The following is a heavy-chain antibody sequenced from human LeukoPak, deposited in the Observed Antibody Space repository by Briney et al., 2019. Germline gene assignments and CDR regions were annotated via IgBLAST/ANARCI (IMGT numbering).Heavy chain of an antibody. CDR3: AKGQGVSSGWPEYFQH. J-gene: IGHJ1*01. Sequence: GGSLRLSCAASGFTFSSYGMHWVRQAPGTGLEWVAFIRYDGSNKYYADSVKGRFTISRDNSKNTLYLQMNSLRAEDTAVYYCAKGQGVSSGWPEYFQHWGQGTLVTVSS. D-gene: IGHD6-19*01. V-gene: IGHV3-30*02. CDR1: GFTFSSYG. CDR2: IRYDGSNK.